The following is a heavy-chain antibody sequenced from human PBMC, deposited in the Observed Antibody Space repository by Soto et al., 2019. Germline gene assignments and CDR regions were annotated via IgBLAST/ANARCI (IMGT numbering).Heavy chain of an antibody. CDR2: IIPIFGTA. D-gene: IGHD5-18*01. CDR3: ATSPRAAMGTFYYYYGMDV. J-gene: IGHJ6*02. Sequence: QVQLVQSGAEVKKPGSSVKVSCKASGGTFSSYAISWVRQAPGQGLEWMGGIIPIFGTANYAQKFQGRVTITADKSTSTAYMELSSLRSDDTAVYYCATSPRAAMGTFYYYYGMDVWGQGTTVTVSS. CDR1: GGTFSSYA. V-gene: IGHV1-69*06.